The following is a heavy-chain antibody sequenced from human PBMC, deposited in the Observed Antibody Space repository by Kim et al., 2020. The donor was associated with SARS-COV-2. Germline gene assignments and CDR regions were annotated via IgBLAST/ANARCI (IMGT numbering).Heavy chain of an antibody. J-gene: IGHJ2*01. D-gene: IGHD6-19*01. CDR2: IYYSGST. CDR1: GGSISSGGYY. Sequence: SETLSLTCTVSGGSISSGGYYWSWIRQHPGKGLEWIGYIYYSGSTYYNPSLKSRVTISVDTSKNQFSLKLSSVTAADTAVYYCARGGSSGWYGSRYFDLWGRGTLVTVSS. CDR3: ARGGSSGWYGSRYFDL. V-gene: IGHV4-31*03.